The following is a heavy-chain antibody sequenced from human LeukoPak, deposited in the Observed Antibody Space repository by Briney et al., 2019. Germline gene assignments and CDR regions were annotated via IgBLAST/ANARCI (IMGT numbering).Heavy chain of an antibody. CDR3: ARKYDILTVGAFDI. D-gene: IGHD3-9*01. Sequence: PSETLSLTCTVSGGSISSYYWSWIRQPPGKGLEWIGHIYGSGSTNYNPSLKSRVTLSVDTSKNQFSLKLSSVTAADTAVYYCARKYDILTVGAFDIWGQGTMVTVSS. J-gene: IGHJ3*02. V-gene: IGHV4-59*12. CDR2: IYGSGST. CDR1: GGSISSYY.